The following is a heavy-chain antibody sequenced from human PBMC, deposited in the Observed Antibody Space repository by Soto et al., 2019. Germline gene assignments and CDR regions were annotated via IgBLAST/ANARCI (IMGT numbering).Heavy chain of an antibody. J-gene: IGHJ5*02. V-gene: IGHV1-18*01. CDR1: GYTFTNYG. CDR3: ARGVGSGSYYNQYNWFDP. Sequence: QVQRVQSGGEVKKPGASVKVSCKASGYTFTNYGISWVRQAPGQGLEWMGWINVYNGNTKYAQKVQGRVTMTTDTSTSTAYMELRSLRSDDTAVYYGARGVGSGSYYNQYNWFDPWGQGTLVTVSS. CDR2: INVYNGNT. D-gene: IGHD3-10*01.